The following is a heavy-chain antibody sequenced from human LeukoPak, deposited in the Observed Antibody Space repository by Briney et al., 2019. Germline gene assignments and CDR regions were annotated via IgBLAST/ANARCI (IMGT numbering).Heavy chain of an antibody. D-gene: IGHD5-12*01. CDR1: GFTFSDYY. CDR2: ISSSGSTI. V-gene: IGHV3-11*01. J-gene: IGHJ6*03. CDR3: ARINTGAVSGYDPYYYYYYMDV. Sequence: GGSLRLSCAASGFTFSDYYMSWIRQAPGKGLEWVSYISSSGSTIYYADSVKGRFTISRDNAKNSLYLQMNSLRAEDTAVYYCARINTGAVSGYDPYYYYYYMDVWGKGTTVTISS.